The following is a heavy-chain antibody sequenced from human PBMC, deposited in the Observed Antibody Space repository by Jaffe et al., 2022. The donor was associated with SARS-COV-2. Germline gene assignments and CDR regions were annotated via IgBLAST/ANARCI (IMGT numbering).Heavy chain of an antibody. CDR2: IYYSGST. CDR1: GGSISSSSYY. J-gene: IGHJ6*02. D-gene: IGHD1-26*01. V-gene: IGHV4-39*01. CDR3: ASQGGATMDYYYYYGMDV. Sequence: QLQLQESGPGLVKPSETLSLTCTVSGGSISSSSYYWGWIRQPPGKGLEWIGSIYYSGSTYYNPSLKSRVTISVDTSKNQFSLKLSSVTAADTAVYYCASQGGATMDYYYYYGMDVWGQGTTVTVSS.